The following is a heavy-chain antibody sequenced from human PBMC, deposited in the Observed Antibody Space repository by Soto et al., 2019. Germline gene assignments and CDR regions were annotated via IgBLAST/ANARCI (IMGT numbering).Heavy chain of an antibody. Sequence: GGSLRLSYASSGFTFGGYSVNLVRQAPGKGLEWVSYISSSSSTIYYADSVKGRFTISRDNAKNSLYLQMNSLRDEDTAVYYCARVVGGDPDEYYYYGMDVWGQGTTVTVSS. V-gene: IGHV3-48*02. CDR3: ARVVGGDPDEYYYYGMDV. J-gene: IGHJ6*02. CDR1: GFTFGGYS. D-gene: IGHD2-21*01. CDR2: ISSSSSTI.